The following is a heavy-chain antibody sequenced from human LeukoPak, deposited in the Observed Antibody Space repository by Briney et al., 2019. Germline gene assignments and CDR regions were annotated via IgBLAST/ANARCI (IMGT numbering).Heavy chain of an antibody. V-gene: IGHV4-59*01. CDR3: ARGGYGSGSYYNVFDY. Sequence: PSETLSLTCTVSGGSISSYYWSWIRQPPGKGLEWIGYIYYSGSTNYNPSLKSRVTISVDTSKNQFSLKLSSVTAADTAVYYCARGGYGSGSYYNVFDYWGQGTLVTVSS. D-gene: IGHD3-10*01. CDR2: IYYSGST. J-gene: IGHJ4*02. CDR1: GGSISSYY.